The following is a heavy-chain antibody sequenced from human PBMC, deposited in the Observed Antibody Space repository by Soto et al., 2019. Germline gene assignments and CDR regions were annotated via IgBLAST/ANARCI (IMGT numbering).Heavy chain of an antibody. J-gene: IGHJ6*02. CDR1: GFTFSSYG. Sequence: QVQLVESGGGGVQPGRSLRLSCAASGFTFSSYGMHGVRQAPGKGLEWVAVISYDGSTKYYADSVKGRFTISRDNSKNTLYLQMNSLRAEDTAVYYCAKGEDSYYYDYYGMDVWGQGTTVTVSS. CDR3: AKGEDSYYYDYYGMDV. CDR2: ISYDGSTK. V-gene: IGHV3-30*18.